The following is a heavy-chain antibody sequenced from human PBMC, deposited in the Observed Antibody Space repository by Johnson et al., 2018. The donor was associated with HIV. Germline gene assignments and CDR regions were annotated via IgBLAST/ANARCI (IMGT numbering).Heavy chain of an antibody. V-gene: IGHV3-33*06. J-gene: IGHJ3*02. CDR2: IWYDGSNK. CDR1: GFTFSNYG. D-gene: IGHD1-26*01. Sequence: QVQLVESGGGVVQPGRSLRLSCAASGFTFSNYGMHWVRQAPGKGLEWVAVIWYDGSNKYYGDSVKGRFTISRDNSKKTVYLQMNSLIAEDTAVYYCAKGVLGGSLRGGGGDAFDIWGQGTMVTVSS. CDR3: AKGVLGGSLRGGGGDAFDI.